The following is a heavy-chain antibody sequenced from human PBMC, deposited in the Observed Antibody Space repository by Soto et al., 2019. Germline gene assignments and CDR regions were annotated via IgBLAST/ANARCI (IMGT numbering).Heavy chain of an antibody. CDR2: ISGSGTST. CDR1: RLTFSSHG. J-gene: IGHJ4*02. V-gene: IGHV3-23*01. Sequence: VQLLESGGGLVQPGGSLRLSCAASRLTFSSHGMSWVRQAPGKGLEWVSNISGSGTSTYYADSVRGRFTISRDNSKNTLYLEMNSLRADDTAVYYCATGGWLRHNDNWGQGTLVTVSS. D-gene: IGHD5-12*01. CDR3: ATGGWLRHNDN.